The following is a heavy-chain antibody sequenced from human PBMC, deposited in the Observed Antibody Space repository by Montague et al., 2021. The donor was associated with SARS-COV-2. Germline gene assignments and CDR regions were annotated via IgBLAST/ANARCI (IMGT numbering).Heavy chain of an antibody. CDR2: TYFRSKWYN. V-gene: IGHV6-1*01. J-gene: IGHJ4*02. CDR3: VRVFAPAGTFDF. D-gene: IGHD6-13*01. Sequence: CAISGDSVPTNNTTWNWVRQSPSGDLEWLGRTYFRSKWYNDYAVSVKSRITINPDTSKNQFSLQLKSVTPKDTAIYFCVRVFAPAGTFDFWGQGTLVTVSS. CDR1: GDSVPTNNTT.